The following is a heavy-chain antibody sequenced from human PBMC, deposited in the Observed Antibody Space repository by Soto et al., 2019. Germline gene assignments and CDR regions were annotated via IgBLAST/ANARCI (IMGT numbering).Heavy chain of an antibody. CDR1: GFTFTSYA. CDR2: ISGRGVAT. J-gene: IGHJ4*02. CDR3: VKCQSRGLVRTVSNDY. Sequence: EVQLLDSGGGLVQPGGCLRLSCAASGFTFTSYAMIWVRQAPGKGLEWVSTISGRGVATYYADSVKGRFTISRDNTNSTLHRQINSLRAEDTAVYCCVKCQSRGLVRTVSNDYWGQGTLVTVSS. V-gene: IGHV3-23*01. D-gene: IGHD2-21*01.